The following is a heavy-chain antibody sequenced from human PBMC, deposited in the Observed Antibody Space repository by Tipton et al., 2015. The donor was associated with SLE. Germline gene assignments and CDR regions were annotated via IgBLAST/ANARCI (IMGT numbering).Heavy chain of an antibody. D-gene: IGHD5-12*01. CDR2: IYHSGST. V-gene: IGHV4-38-2*02. J-gene: IGHJ4*02. CDR1: GYSISSGYY. CDR3: ARALVATIPFDY. Sequence: TLSLTCTVSGYSISSGYYWGWIRQPPGKGLEWIGSIYHSGSTYYNPSLKSRVTISVDTSKNQSSLKLSSVTAADTAVYYCARALVATIPFDYWGQGTLVTVSS.